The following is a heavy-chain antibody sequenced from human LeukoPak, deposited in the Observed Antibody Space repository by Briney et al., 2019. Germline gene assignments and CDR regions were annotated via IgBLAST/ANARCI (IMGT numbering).Heavy chain of an antibody. CDR1: GGSISSYY. CDR2: IYHRGTT. V-gene: IGHV4-59*04. Sequence: PSETLSLTCTVSGGSISSYYWGWIRQPPEKGLEWIGSIYHRGTTYYNPSLKSRVSMSVDTSKNQFSLKLTSVTAADTAVYYCARSPRRVTATIHFDYWGQGTLVTASS. CDR3: ARSPRRVTATIHFDY. D-gene: IGHD2-21*02. J-gene: IGHJ4*02.